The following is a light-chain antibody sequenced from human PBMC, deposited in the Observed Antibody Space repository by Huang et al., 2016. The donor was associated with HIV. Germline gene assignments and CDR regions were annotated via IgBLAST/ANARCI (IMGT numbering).Light chain of an antibody. CDR2: EVC. CDR1: QSLLHSAGKTY. CDR3: MQGIHLPPT. V-gene: IGKV2-29*02. J-gene: IGKJ1*01. Sequence: DIVMTQTPLSLSVTPGRPASISCKYSQSLLHSAGKTYWYWYLQKAGQSPQILIYGNYEVCIRFSGVPDRLSGSGSGTDFTLKISRVEAEDVGVYYCMQGIHLPPTFGQGTKVEIK.